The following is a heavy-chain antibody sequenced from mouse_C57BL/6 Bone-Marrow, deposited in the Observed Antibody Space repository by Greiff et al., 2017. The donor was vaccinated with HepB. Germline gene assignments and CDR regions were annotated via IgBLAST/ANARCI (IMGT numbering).Heavy chain of an antibody. CDR3: AIEGITTVVATYYYAMDY. Sequence: VQLQQSGAELVKPGSSVKLSCTASGFNIKDYYMHWVKQRTEQGLEWIGRIDPEDGETKYAPKFQGKATITADTSSNTAYLQLSSLTSEDTAVYYCAIEGITTVVATYYYAMDYWAQGTSSIVSP. CDR1: GFNIKDYY. D-gene: IGHD1-1*01. V-gene: IGHV14-2*01. J-gene: IGHJ4*01. CDR2: IDPEDGET.